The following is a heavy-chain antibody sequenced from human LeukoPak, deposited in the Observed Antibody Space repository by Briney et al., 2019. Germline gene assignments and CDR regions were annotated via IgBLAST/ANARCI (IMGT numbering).Heavy chain of an antibody. J-gene: IGHJ5*02. D-gene: IGHD6-13*01. V-gene: IGHV4-34*01. Sequence: SETLSLTCAVYGGSFSGYYWSWIRQPPGKGLEWIGNIYHTGSTYYNPSLKSRVTISVDTSKNQFSLKLSSVTAADTAVYYCARAYSSSWYFNWFDPWGQGTLVTVSS. CDR3: ARAYSSSWYFNWFDP. CDR1: GGSFSGYY. CDR2: IYHTGST.